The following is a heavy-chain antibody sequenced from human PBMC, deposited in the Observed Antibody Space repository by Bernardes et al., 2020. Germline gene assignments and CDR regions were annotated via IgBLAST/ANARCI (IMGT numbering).Heavy chain of an antibody. CDR1: GGSISNSF. V-gene: IGHV4-59*07. J-gene: IGHJ4*02. D-gene: IGHD2-2*01. CDR2: ISDSGIT. Sequence: TLSLTCTVSGGSISNSFWSWIRQTPGKGLEWIGYISDSGITDDNPSLKGRVTISVDTSRNQFSLKLSSVTAADTAVYYCARSRSSTTWSFDYWGQGIVVTVSP. CDR3: ARSRSSTTWSFDY.